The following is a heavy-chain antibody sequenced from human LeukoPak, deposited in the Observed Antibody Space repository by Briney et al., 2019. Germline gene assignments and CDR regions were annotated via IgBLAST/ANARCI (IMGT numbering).Heavy chain of an antibody. CDR3: ARGDWGSPDYYYMDV. D-gene: IGHD7-27*01. V-gene: IGHV4-38-2*02. J-gene: IGHJ6*03. CDR1: GYSISSGYY. CDR2: IYHSGST. Sequence: SETLSLTCTVSGYSISSGYYWGWIRQPPGKGLEWIGSIYHSGSTYYNPSLKSRVTTSLDTSKNQVSLELSSVTAADTAVYYCARGDWGSPDYYYMDVWGKGTTVTISS.